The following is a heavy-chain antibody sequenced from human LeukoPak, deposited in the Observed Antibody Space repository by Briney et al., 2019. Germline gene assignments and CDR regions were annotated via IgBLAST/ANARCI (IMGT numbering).Heavy chain of an antibody. Sequence: PSETLSLTCTVSGGSISTFYWSWIRQTPGKGPEWIGYIYDSGSTNYNPSLKNRVTISLDMSKNQFSLKLRSVTAADTAVYYCARDLSLRRGIFDYWGQGTLVTVSS. CDR3: ARDLSLRRGIFDY. J-gene: IGHJ4*02. D-gene: IGHD3-10*01. V-gene: IGHV4-59*01. CDR1: GGSISTFY. CDR2: IYDSGST.